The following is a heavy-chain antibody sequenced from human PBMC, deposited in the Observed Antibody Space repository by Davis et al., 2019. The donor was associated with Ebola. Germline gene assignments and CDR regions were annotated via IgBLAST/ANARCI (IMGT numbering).Heavy chain of an antibody. J-gene: IGHJ4*02. CDR1: GFPFSSHT. CDR3: ATSESFFDYAAYFHY. D-gene: IGHD3-16*01. CDR2: ILSDGSYI. Sequence: GGSLRLSCAASGFPFSSHTMPWVRPPPGKGLDWVSSILSDGSYIFYADSAKGRFTISRDNAKNSLYLQMNSLKAEDTAVYFCATSESFFDYAAYFHYWGQGTLLTVSS. V-gene: IGHV3-21*06.